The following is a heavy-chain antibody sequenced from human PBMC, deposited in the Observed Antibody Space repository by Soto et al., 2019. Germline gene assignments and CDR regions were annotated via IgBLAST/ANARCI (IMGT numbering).Heavy chain of an antibody. V-gene: IGHV5-51*01. J-gene: IGHJ4*02. Sequence: EVQLVQSGAEVKKPGESLKISCKGSDYTFTTYWIGWVRQMPGKGLEWMGIIYPGDSDIRFSPSFQGQVTISTDKSISTAYLQWSSLKASDTAMYYCATASSGYSRMGGVWYWGQGTLVTVSS. CDR3: ATASSGYSRMGGVWY. CDR1: DYTFTTYW. D-gene: IGHD3-22*01. CDR2: IYPGDSDI.